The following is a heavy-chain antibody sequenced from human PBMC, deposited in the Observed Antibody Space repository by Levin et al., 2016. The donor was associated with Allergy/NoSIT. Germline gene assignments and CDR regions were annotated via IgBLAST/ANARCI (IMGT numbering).Heavy chain of an antibody. CDR2: INPGGGIT. Sequence: ASVKVSCKTSGYSFTTYHIHWVRQAPGQGLEWMGIINPGGGITGYPQKFQGRVTMTRDTSASTVFMELSGLSSEDTAMYYCAKEAGPIVTAIRGLDYWGQGTFVTVSS. CDR3: AKEAGPIVTAIRGLDY. V-gene: IGHV1-46*03. D-gene: IGHD2-21*02. CDR1: GYSFTTYH. J-gene: IGHJ4*02.